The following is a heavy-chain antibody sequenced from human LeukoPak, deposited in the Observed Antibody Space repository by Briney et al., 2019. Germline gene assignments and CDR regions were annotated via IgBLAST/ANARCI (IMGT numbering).Heavy chain of an antibody. CDR2: INSDGSST. CDR1: GFTFSSYW. Sequence: QPGGSLRLSCAASGFTFSSYWMHWVRQAPGKGLVWVPRINSDGSSTSYADSVKGRFTISRDNAKNTLYLQMNSLRAEDTAVYYCARDGGTAVAAFDYWGQGTLVTVSS. CDR3: ARDGGTAVAAFDY. D-gene: IGHD6-19*01. J-gene: IGHJ4*02. V-gene: IGHV3-74*01.